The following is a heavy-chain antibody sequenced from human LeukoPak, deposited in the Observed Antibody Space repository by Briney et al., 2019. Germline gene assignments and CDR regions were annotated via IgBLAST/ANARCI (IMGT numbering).Heavy chain of an antibody. CDR1: GVSITNSDYY. J-gene: IGHJ4*02. CDR2: IYYSGTT. CDR3: VRHSEGVSVRAYLY. Sequence: SETLSLTCTVSGVSITNSDYYWAWIRQPPGKGLEWIAIIYYSGTTYYSPSLKSRVTISLDTSKNQFSLNLSSVTAAYTALYYCVRHSEGVSVRAYLYWGQGTLVFVSS. V-gene: IGHV4-39*01. D-gene: IGHD3-10*02.